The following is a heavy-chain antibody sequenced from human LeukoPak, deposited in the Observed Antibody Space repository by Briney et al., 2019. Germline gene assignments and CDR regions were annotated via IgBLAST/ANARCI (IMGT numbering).Heavy chain of an antibody. Sequence: GGSLRLSCEASGFTFSDYSMNWVRQAPGEGLEWLSYITSTSDTIYYADFVKGRFTSSRDNAKNSVYLQMNSLRAEDTAVYYCAKSKMGTDYWGQGTLVTVSS. V-gene: IGHV3-48*01. CDR1: GFTFSDYS. CDR2: ITSTSDTI. D-gene: IGHD5-24*01. J-gene: IGHJ4*02. CDR3: AKSKMGTDY.